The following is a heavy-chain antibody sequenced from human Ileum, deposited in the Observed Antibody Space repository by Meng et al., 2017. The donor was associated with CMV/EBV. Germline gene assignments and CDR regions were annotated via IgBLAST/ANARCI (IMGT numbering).Heavy chain of an antibody. J-gene: IGHJ6*02. V-gene: IGHV3-66*03. CDR2: IYSCGST. CDR1: GFTVSSNY. D-gene: IGHD1-1*01. Sequence: GESLKIPCAASGFTVSSNYMMWVRRAPGQGLEWVSVIYSCGSTYYADSVKGRFTISRDNSKNTLYLQMNSLRAEGTAVYYCARVEREPLVGTTINYYYYTNMDVWGQGTTVTVSS. CDR3: ARVEREPLVGTTINYYYYTNMDV.